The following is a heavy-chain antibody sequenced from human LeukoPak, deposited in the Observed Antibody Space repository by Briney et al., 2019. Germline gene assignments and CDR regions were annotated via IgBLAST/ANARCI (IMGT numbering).Heavy chain of an antibody. V-gene: IGHV4-61*08. CDR3: ASVGYYDSSGYRKKLDAFDI. CDR1: GGSISSGGYS. Sequence: PSETLSLTCAVSGGSISSGGYSWSWIRQPPGKGLEWIGYIYYSGSTNYNPSLKSRVTISVDTSKNQFSLKLSSVTATDTAVYYCASVGYYDSSGYRKKLDAFDIWGQGTMVTVSS. D-gene: IGHD3-22*01. J-gene: IGHJ3*02. CDR2: IYYSGST.